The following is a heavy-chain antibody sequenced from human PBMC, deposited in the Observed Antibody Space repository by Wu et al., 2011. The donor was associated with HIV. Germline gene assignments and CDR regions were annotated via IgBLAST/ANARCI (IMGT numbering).Heavy chain of an antibody. CDR1: GYKFDTYA. CDR3: ARDDSSGWPEGFDY. D-gene: IGHD6-19*01. CDR2: ISPYDGDT. Sequence: QVQLVQSGAEVKKPGASVKVSCKASGYKFDTYAISWVRQAPGQGLEWMGWISPYDGDTKYPQKLQGRVTMTTDTSTSTAYMELRSLRSDDTAVYYCARDDSSGWPEGFDYWGQGTLVTVSS. V-gene: IGHV1-18*01. J-gene: IGHJ4*02.